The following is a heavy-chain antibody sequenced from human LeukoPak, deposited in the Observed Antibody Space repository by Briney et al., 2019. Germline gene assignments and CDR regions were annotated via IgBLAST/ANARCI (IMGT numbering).Heavy chain of an antibody. CDR1: GFTFSNYA. V-gene: IGHV3-23*01. CDR3: ARVRCASTTCSPNWFDP. J-gene: IGHJ5*02. CDR2: LSPSGGTT. Sequence: PGGSLRLSCAASGFTFSNYAMSWVRQAPGKGLEWVSSLSPSGGTTYYADSVKGRFTISRDNSKNTLYLQMSSLRAEDTAVYHCARVRCASTTCSPNWFDPWGQGTLVTVSS. D-gene: IGHD2-2*01.